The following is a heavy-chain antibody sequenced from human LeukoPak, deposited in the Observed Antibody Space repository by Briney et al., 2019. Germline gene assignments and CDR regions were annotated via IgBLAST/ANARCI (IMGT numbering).Heavy chain of an antibody. V-gene: IGHV4-39*01. J-gene: IGHJ4*02. CDR1: GGSISSSSYY. CDR3: ARQLDGYNAFDY. CDR2: IYYSGST. Sequence: SETLSLTCTVSGGSISSSSYYWGWIRQPPGKGLEWIGSIYYSGSTYYNPSLKSRVTISVDTTKNQFSLKLSSVTGADTAVYYCARQLDGYNAFDYWGQGTLVTVSS. D-gene: IGHD5-24*01.